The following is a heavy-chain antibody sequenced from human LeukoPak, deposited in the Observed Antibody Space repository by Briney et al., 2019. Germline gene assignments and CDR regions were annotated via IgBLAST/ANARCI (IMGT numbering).Heavy chain of an antibody. CDR1: GYTFSTYD. D-gene: IGHD6-19*01. J-gene: IGHJ4*02. CDR2: MNPKSGNT. V-gene: IGHV1-8*01. CDR3: AKEAEQWLVYY. Sequence: ASVKVSCKAAGYTFSTYDISWVRQATGQGLEWMGWMNPKSGNTLYAQKFQGRVTMTRNTSISTAYMELSSVRSEDTAVYYCAKEAEQWLVYYWGQGTLVTVSS.